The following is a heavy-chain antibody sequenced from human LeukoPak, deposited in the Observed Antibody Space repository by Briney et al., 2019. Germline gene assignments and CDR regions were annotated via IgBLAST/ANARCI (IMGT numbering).Heavy chain of an antibody. Sequence: GGSLRLSCAASGFTFSNYWMSWVRQAPGKGLEWVASIDQYGRAKYYVDSVRGRFTFSRDNTKNSLHLRMSSLRAEDTAVYYCARADSYGSILDYWGQGTRVTVSS. CDR1: GFTFSNYW. CDR2: IDQYGRAK. V-gene: IGHV3-7*04. J-gene: IGHJ4*02. CDR3: ARADSYGSILDY. D-gene: IGHD5-18*01.